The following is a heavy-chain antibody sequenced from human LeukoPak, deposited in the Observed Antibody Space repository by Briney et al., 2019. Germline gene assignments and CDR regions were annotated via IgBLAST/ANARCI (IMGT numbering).Heavy chain of an antibody. Sequence: SETLSLTCSVSGGSISNYYWSWIRQPPGKGLEWVGYLFYSGNTNSNPSLKSRVTISADTSKNQFSLRLNSVTAADTAVYFCGRVRTGNTGSPEYFEDWGQGTLVTVSS. CDR3: GRVRTGNTGSPEYFED. D-gene: IGHD5-12*01. V-gene: IGHV4-59*01. CDR1: GGSISNYY. CDR2: LFYSGNT. J-gene: IGHJ1*01.